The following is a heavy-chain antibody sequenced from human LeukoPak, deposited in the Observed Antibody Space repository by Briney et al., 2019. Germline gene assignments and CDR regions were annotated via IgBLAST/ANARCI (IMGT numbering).Heavy chain of an antibody. CDR2: IWSDGSNK. J-gene: IGHJ3*02. V-gene: IGHV3-33*01. CDR1: GFTFSTYV. CDR3: AREDGLAVAAGAFDI. Sequence: GGSLRLSCAASGFTFSTYVMHWVRQAPGRGLEWVTAIWSDGSNKYYADSVKGRFTISRDNSKNTLYLQMSGLRADDTAVYYCAREDGLAVAAGAFDIWGQGTMVTVSS. D-gene: IGHD6-19*01.